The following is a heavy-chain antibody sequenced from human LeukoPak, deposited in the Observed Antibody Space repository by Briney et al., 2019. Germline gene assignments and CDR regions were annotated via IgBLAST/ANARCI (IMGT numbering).Heavy chain of an antibody. CDR1: GGSISSYY. Sequence: PSETLSLTCTVSGGSISSYYWSWIRQPPGRGLEWIGYIYYSGSTNYNPSLKSRVTISVDTSKNKFSLKLSSVTAADTAVYYCARFYDSSGYYYYYMDVWGKGTTVTVSS. J-gene: IGHJ6*03. CDR2: IYYSGST. V-gene: IGHV4-59*01. CDR3: ARFYDSSGYYYYYMDV. D-gene: IGHD3-22*01.